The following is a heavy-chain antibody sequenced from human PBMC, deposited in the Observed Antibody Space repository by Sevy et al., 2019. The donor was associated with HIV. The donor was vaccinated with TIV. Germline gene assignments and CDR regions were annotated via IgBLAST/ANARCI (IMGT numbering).Heavy chain of an antibody. Sequence: GESLKISCKVSGYSFTTYWIGWVRQMPGKGLEWMGIIYPGDSDTRYSQSFQGQVTISADKSISTAYLQWSSLKASDTAMYYCARLWGLNHYYETSGNWYYGMDVWGQGTTVTVSS. V-gene: IGHV5-51*01. D-gene: IGHD3-22*01. CDR3: ARLWGLNHYYETSGNWYYGMDV. CDR2: IYPGDSDT. CDR1: GYSFTTYW. J-gene: IGHJ6*02.